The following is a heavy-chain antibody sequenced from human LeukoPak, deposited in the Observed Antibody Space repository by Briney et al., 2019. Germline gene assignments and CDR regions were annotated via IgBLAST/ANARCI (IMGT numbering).Heavy chain of an antibody. J-gene: IGHJ4*02. CDR2: ISSSSSYI. CDR3: AQSSDYYYWVDY. Sequence: KTGGSLRLSCAASGFTFSSYSMNWVRQAPEKGLEWVSSISSSSSYIYYADSVKGRFTIPRDNAKNSLYLQMNSLRAEDTAVYYCAQSSDYYYWVDYWGQGTLVTVSS. D-gene: IGHD3-22*01. V-gene: IGHV3-21*01. CDR1: GFTFSSYS.